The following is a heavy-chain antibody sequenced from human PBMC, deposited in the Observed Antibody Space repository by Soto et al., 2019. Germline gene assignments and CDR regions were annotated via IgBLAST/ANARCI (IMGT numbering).Heavy chain of an antibody. D-gene: IGHD6-19*01. CDR2: ISGSGGST. CDR3: ASRSSGWYFDY. J-gene: IGHJ4*02. Sequence: ESGGGLVQPEGSLRLSCAASGFTFSSYAMNWVRQAPGKGLEWVSVISGSGGSTYYADSVKGRFTISRDNSKNTLYLQMNSLRAEDTAVYYCASRSSGWYFDYWGQGTLVTVSS. CDR1: GFTFSSYA. V-gene: IGHV3-23*01.